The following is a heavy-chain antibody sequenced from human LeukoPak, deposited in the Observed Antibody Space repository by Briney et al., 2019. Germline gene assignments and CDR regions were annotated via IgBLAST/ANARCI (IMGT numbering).Heavy chain of an antibody. V-gene: IGHV3-33*01. CDR3: ARMGGYSGYDFGY. CDR2: IWYDGSNE. D-gene: IGHD5-12*01. CDR1: GFTFSSYG. Sequence: GGSLRLSCAASGFTFSSYGMHWVRQAPGKGLEWVALIWYDGSNENYADSVKGRFTISRDNSKNTLYLQMNSLRAEDTALYHCARMGGYSGYDFGYWGQGTQITVSS. J-gene: IGHJ4*02.